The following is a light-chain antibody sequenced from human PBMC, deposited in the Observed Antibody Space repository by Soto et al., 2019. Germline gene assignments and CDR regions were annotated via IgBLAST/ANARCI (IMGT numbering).Light chain of an antibody. J-gene: IGKJ3*01. CDR1: QGISSY. CDR3: QQLNSYPPFT. Sequence: DIQLTQSPSFLSASVGDRVTITCRASQGISSYLAWYQQKPGKAPKLLIYAASTLQSGVPSRFSGSGSGTEFTHTISSLQPEDFATYYCQQLNSYPPFTFGPGTKVDIK. CDR2: AAS. V-gene: IGKV1-9*01.